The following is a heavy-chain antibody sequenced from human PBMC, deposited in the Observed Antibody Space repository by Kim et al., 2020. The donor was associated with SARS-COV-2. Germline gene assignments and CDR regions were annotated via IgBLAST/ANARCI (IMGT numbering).Heavy chain of an antibody. J-gene: IGHJ4*03. V-gene: IGHV3-74*03. D-gene: IGHD2-8*01. CDR2: MNSDGGIT. CDR1: GFPFNTYW. CDR3: VRPVSGCRNGVCRYFIEG. Sequence: GGSLRLSCAASGFPFNTYWMYWVRQSPGKGPVWVARMNSDGGITTYANSVKGPYSISRNNAKNTMYLQMNRLRADDTAVYYCVRPVSGCRNGVCRYFIEGWGQGTRVTVSS.